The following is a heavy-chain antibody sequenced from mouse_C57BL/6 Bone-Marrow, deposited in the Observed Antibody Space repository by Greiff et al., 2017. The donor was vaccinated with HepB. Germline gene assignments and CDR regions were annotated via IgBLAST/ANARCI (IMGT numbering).Heavy chain of an antibody. CDR1: GFNIKDDY. V-gene: IGHV14-4*01. J-gene: IGHJ3*01. CDR3: TTWDGKAWLAY. CDR2: IDPENGDT. Sequence: EVQLQQSGAELVRPGASVKLSCTASGFNIKDDYMHWVKQRPEQGLEWIGWIDPENGDTEYASKFQGKATITADTSSNTAYLQLSSLTSEDTAVYYCTTWDGKAWLAYWGQGTLVTVSA. D-gene: IGHD2-1*01.